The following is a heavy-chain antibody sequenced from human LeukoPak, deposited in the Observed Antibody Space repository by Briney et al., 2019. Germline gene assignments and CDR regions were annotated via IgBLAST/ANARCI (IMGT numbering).Heavy chain of an antibody. J-gene: IGHJ1*01. D-gene: IGHD3-10*01. CDR3: ASSFGEYFQH. CDR2: IYYSGST. Sequence: KPSETLSLTCTVSGGSVSSGSYYWSWIRQPPGKGLEWIGYIYYSGSTNYNPSLKSRVTISVDTSKNQFSLKLSSVTAADTAVYYCASSFGEYFQHWGQGTLVTVSS. CDR1: GGSVSSGSYY. V-gene: IGHV4-61*01.